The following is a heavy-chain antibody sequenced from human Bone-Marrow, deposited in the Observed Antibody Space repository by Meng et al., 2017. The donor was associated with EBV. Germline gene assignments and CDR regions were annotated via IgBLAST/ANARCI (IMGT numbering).Heavy chain of an antibody. Sequence: GQLWGSGGGLTQHGGSLRLSCAASGFIVSNYSMTWVRQAPGKGLEWVSVIYSGGNTFYADSVKGRFTISRDNSKNTVYLQMNSLRAEDTAVYYCAREVVVAATSDYFDSWGQGTLVTVSS. J-gene: IGHJ4*02. V-gene: IGHV3-53*01. CDR2: IYSGGNT. CDR1: GFIVSNYS. CDR3: AREVVVAATSDYFDS. D-gene: IGHD2-15*01.